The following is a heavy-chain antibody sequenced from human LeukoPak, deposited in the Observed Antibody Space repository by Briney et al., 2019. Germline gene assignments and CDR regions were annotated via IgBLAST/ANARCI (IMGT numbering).Heavy chain of an antibody. CDR2: IIPIFGTA. D-gene: IGHD5-12*01. V-gene: IGHV1-69*01. J-gene: IGHJ4*02. Sequence: SVKVSCKASGGTFSSYAISWVRQAPGQGLEWMGGIIPIFGTANYAQKFQGRVTITADESTSTAYMELSSPRSEDTAVYYCARDGWGYDYPHADPQKPLNYWGQGTLVTVSS. CDR3: ARDGWGYDYPHADPQKPLNY. CDR1: GGTFSSYA.